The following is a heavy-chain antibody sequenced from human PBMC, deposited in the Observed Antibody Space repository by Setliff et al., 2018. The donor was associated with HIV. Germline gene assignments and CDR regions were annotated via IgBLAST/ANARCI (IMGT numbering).Heavy chain of an antibody. V-gene: IGHV3-48*04. CDR3: ARRILTGYFISDY. J-gene: IGHJ4*02. CDR1: GFTFSSYW. D-gene: IGHD3-9*01. CDR2: ISSSSSTI. Sequence: GGSLRLSCAASGFTFSSYWMSWVRQAPGKGLEWVSYISSSSSTIYYADSVKGRFTISRDNAKNSLYLQMNSLRAEDTAVYYCARRILTGYFISDYWGQGTLVTVSS.